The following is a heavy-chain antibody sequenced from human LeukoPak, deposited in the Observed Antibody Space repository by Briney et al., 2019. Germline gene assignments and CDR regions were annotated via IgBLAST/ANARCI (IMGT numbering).Heavy chain of an antibody. J-gene: IGHJ3*02. Sequence: ASVKVSCKASGYTFTSYGISLVRRAPGQGLEWMGWISAYNGNTNYAQKLQGRVTMTTDTSTSTAYMELRSLRSDDTAVYYCARELLPACAFDIWGQGTMVTVSS. CDR2: ISAYNGNT. D-gene: IGHD2-15*01. CDR3: ARELLPACAFDI. V-gene: IGHV1-18*01. CDR1: GYTFTSYG.